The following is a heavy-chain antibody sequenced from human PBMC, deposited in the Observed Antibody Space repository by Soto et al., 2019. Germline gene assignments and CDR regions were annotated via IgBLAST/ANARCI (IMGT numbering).Heavy chain of an antibody. J-gene: IGHJ5*02. D-gene: IGHD3-9*01. CDR3: ATSYDTGFDP. CDR1: GYPFIKYG. Sequence: QLQLVQSAAEVKKPGASVRVSCKAYGYPFIKYGISWIRQAPEQGLEWMEWIKVDSGYTNYAQKFQGRVTMTADTSSDTAFMELRRLRLDDTAVYFCATSYDTGFDPWGQGTLVSVSS. CDR2: IKVDSGYT. V-gene: IGHV1-18*04.